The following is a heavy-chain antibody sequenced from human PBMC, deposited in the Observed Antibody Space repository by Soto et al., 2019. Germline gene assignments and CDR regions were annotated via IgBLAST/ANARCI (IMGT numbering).Heavy chain of an antibody. J-gene: IGHJ4*02. Sequence: QVQLQESGPGLVRPSQTLSLRCSVSGGSISSAENFWSWVRQPPGKGLEWIGYINYSGNTYFNPSLQSRLAISVATSNNQSSLRLTSVTAADTAVYYCASASGDSSGYSFDYWGQGTLVTVSS. D-gene: IGHD3-22*01. CDR2: INYSGNT. V-gene: IGHV4-30-4*01. CDR3: ASASGDSSGYSFDY. CDR1: GGSISSAENF.